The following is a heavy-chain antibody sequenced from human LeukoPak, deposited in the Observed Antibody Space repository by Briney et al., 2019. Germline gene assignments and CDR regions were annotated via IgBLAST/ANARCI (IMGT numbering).Heavy chain of an antibody. CDR3: ARARKSGGITMIRGVKDRGWFDP. D-gene: IGHD3-10*01. V-gene: IGHV3-30*02. J-gene: IGHJ5*02. Sequence: GGSLRLSCAASGFTFSNYGMHWVRQAPGKGLEWVAFIRYDGSKSYADSVKGRFTISRDNSKNTLYLQMNSLRAEDTAVYYCARARKSGGITMIRGVKDRGWFDPWGQGTLVTVSS. CDR2: IRYDGSK. CDR1: GFTFSNYG.